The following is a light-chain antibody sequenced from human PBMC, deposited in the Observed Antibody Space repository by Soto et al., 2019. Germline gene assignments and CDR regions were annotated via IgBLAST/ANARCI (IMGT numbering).Light chain of an antibody. CDR1: SSNIGGNY. Sequence: QSVLTQPPSASGTPGQRVTISCSGSSSNIGGNYVYWYQQLPGTAPQLLIYSYDQRPSGVPDRISGSKSGTSASLAISGLRSEDEADYYCAAWDDSLSGWVFGGGTQLTVL. CDR3: AAWDDSLSGWV. J-gene: IGLJ3*02. CDR2: SYD. V-gene: IGLV1-47*02.